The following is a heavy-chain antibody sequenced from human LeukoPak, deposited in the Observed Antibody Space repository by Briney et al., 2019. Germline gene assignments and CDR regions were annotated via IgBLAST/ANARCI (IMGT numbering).Heavy chain of an antibody. V-gene: IGHV1-69*13. Sequence: SVKVSCKASGGTFSSYAISWVRQAPGQGLEWMGGIIPIFGTANYAQKFQGRVTITADESMSTAYMELSSLRSEDTAVYYCARGGTEYSSSSGVDYWGQGTLVTVSS. CDR1: GGTFSSYA. CDR2: IIPIFGTA. CDR3: ARGGTEYSSSSGVDY. D-gene: IGHD6-6*01. J-gene: IGHJ4*02.